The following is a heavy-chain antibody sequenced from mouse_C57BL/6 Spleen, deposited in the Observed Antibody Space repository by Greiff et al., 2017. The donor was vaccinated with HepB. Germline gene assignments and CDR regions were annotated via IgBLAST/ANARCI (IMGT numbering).Heavy chain of an antibody. J-gene: IGHJ2*01. CDR2: INPNYGTT. D-gene: IGHD1-1*01. CDR3: ARKGDYYGSSHFDY. V-gene: IGHV1-39*01. CDR1: GYSFTDYN. Sequence: EVHLVESGPELVKPGASVKISCKASGYSFTDYNMNWVKQSNGKSLEWIGVINPNYGTTSYNQKFKGKATLTVDQSSSTANMQLNSLTSEDSAVYYCARKGDYYGSSHFDYWGQGTTLTVSS.